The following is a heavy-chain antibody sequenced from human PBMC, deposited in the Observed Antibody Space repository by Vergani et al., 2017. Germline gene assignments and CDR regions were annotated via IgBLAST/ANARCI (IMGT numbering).Heavy chain of an antibody. CDR3: ARGGGYCSSTGCFTNWYFDL. V-gene: IGHV3-64*07. CDR1: GFTFSSYS. CDR2: ISGHGGST. D-gene: IGHD2-2*02. J-gene: IGHJ2*01. Sequence: VQLVESGGGVVQPGRSLRLSCAASGFTFSSYSMHWVRQSPGKGLEYVSSISGHGGSTYYADSVKGRFTVSRDNSKNTLYLHMGSLRAEDMAVYYCARGGGYCSSTGCFTNWYFDLWGRGTLVTVSS.